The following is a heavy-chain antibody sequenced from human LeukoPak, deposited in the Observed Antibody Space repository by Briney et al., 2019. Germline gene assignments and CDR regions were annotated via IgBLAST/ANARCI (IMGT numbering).Heavy chain of an antibody. D-gene: IGHD2-2*01. CDR3: ARRYCSSTSCYASQYYYYYYYMDV. V-gene: IGHV4-34*01. CDR1: GGSFSGYY. J-gene: IGHJ6*03. CDR2: TNHSGST. Sequence: SEALSLTCAVYGGSFSGYYWSWIRQPPGKGLEWMGETNHSGSTNYKPSLRSRVNISVDTSKTKFSLKLSSVTAADTAVYYCARRYCSSTSCYASQYYYYYYYMDVWGKGTTVTVSS.